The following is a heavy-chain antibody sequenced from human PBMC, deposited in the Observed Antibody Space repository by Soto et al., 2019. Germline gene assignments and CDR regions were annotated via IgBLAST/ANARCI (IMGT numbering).Heavy chain of an antibody. J-gene: IGHJ4*02. D-gene: IGHD3-16*01. CDR3: ARVARGAWGVFEN. V-gene: IGHV3-74*01. CDR1: GFTFSSYW. Sequence: EVQLVESGGGLVQPGGSLRLSCAASGFTFSSYWMHWVRQAPGKGLVWVSRADYDASTTNYADSVKGRFTISRDNAKNTLYLQMNSLTGEDTAIYYCARVARGAWGVFENWGQGTLVTVSS. CDR2: ADYDASTT.